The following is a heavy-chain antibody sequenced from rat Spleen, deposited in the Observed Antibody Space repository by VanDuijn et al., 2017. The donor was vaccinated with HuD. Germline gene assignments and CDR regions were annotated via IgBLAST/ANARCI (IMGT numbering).Heavy chain of an antibody. CDR3: ARLGLTTESPFAY. CDR2: ISYSGST. J-gene: IGHJ3*01. V-gene: IGHV3-1*01. Sequence: EVQLQESGPGLVKPSQSLSLTCSVTGYSITSNYWGWIRKFQRNKMEWIGHISYSGSTSYSPSLKSRISITRDTSKNQFFLQLNSVTTEDTATYYCARLGLTTESPFAYWGQGTLVTVSS. D-gene: IGHD1-11*01. CDR1: GYSITSNY.